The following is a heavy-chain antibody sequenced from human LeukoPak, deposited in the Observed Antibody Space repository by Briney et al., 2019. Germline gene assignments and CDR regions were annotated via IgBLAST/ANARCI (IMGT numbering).Heavy chain of an antibody. J-gene: IGHJ3*02. CDR3: AREGTYYYDSSGYYPDAFDI. D-gene: IGHD3-22*01. Sequence: EASVKVPCKASGYTFTSYGISWVRQAPGQGLEWMGWISAYNGNTNYAQKLQGRVTMTTDTSTSTAYMELRSLRSDDTAVYYCAREGTYYYDSSGYYPDAFDIWGQGTMVTVSS. CDR2: ISAYNGNT. V-gene: IGHV1-18*01. CDR1: GYTFTSYG.